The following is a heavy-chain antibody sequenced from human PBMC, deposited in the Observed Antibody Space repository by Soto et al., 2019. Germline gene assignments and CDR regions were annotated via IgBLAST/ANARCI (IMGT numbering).Heavy chain of an antibody. CDR3: ERGRGYQYYGMDV. Sequence: GVSLRLSCAASGFTFSSYWMHRVRLSPGKGLVWVSRINTDGISTTYADSVKGRFTISRDKAKNTLYLQMNSLRADEKAVYYCERGRGYQYYGMDVWGQGSTVTVSS. J-gene: IGHJ6*02. CDR2: INTDGIST. V-gene: IGHV3-74*01. CDR1: GFTFSSYW.